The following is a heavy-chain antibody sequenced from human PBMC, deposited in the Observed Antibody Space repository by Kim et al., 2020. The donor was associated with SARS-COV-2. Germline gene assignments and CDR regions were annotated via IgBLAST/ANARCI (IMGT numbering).Heavy chain of an antibody. J-gene: IGHJ4*02. V-gene: IGHV4-34*01. CDR3: ARGVISGWFPY. Sequence: NYNPSLKSRVTISVDTSKNQFSLKLSSVTAADTAVYYCARGVISGWFPYWGQGTLVTVSS. D-gene: IGHD6-19*01.